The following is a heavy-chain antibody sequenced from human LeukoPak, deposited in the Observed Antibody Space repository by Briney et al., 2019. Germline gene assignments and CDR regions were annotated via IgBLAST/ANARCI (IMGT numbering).Heavy chain of an antibody. D-gene: IGHD6-13*01. CDR3: ARGDSSSWYLGAFDI. CDR2: IYYSGST. Sequence: SETLSLTCTVSGGSISSYYWSWIRQPPGKGLEWIGYIYYSGSTNYNPSLKSRVTISVDTSKNQYSLKLSSVTAADTAVYYCARGDSSSWYLGAFDIWGQGTMVTVSS. V-gene: IGHV4-59*01. CDR1: GGSISSYY. J-gene: IGHJ3*02.